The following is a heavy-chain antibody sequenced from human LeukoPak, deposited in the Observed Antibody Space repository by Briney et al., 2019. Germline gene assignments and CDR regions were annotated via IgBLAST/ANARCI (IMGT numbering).Heavy chain of an antibody. CDR2: IDPSDSYT. CDR1: GYSFTSYW. D-gene: IGHD5/OR15-5a*01. CDR3: ARHRYSVDWFDP. V-gene: IGHV5-10-1*01. Sequence: GESLKISCQGSGYSFTSYWISWVRQMPGKGLEWMGRIDPSDSYTNYSPSFQGHVTISADKSISTAYLQWSSLKASDTAMYYRARHRYSVDWFDPWGQGTLVTVSS. J-gene: IGHJ5*02.